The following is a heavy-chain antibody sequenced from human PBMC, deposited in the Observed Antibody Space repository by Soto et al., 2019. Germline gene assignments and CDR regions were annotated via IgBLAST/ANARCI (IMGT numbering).Heavy chain of an antibody. J-gene: IGHJ6*02. CDR1: GGSFSGYY. CDR3: ATDTAGRHSCMDV. D-gene: IGHD2-8*02. V-gene: IGHV4-34*01. CDR2: INHSGST. Sequence: SETLSLTCVVHGGSFSGYYWSWIRQSPGKGLEWIGEINHSGSTNKYNPSLKGRVTITVDTSKKQISLKLTSVTAADTAVYYCATDTAGRHSCMDVWGQGTTVTVSS.